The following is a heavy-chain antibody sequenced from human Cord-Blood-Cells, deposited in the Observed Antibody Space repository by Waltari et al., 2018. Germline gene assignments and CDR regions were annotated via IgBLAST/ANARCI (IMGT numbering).Heavy chain of an antibody. J-gene: IGHJ4*02. Sequence: QLQLQESGPGLVTPSETLSLTCTVSGGSISSSSYYWGWIRKPPGKGLEWSGRIYYSGRTYYNPSLKSGVTISVDPSKYQFSLKLSSVTAEDTAVYYCASLRRGYSYGTGFTFDYWGQGTLVTVSS. D-gene: IGHD5-18*01. CDR1: GGSISSSSYY. CDR3: ASLRRGYSYGTGFTFDY. V-gene: IGHV4-39*01. CDR2: IYYSGRT.